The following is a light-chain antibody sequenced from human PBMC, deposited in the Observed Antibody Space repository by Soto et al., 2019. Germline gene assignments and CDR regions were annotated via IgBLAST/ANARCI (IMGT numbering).Light chain of an antibody. J-gene: IGKJ5*01. V-gene: IGKV3-20*01. CDR1: QSVSSSY. Sequence: EIVMTQSPASLSASPGERATLSCRASQSVSSSYLAWYQQKPGQAPRLLIYGASSRATGIPDRFSGSGSGTDFTLTISRLEPEDFAVYYCQQYGSSLFTFGQGTRLEIK. CDR3: QQYGSSLFT. CDR2: GAS.